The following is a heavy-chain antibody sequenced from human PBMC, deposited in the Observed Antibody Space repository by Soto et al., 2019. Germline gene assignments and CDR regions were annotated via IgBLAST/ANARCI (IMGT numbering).Heavy chain of an antibody. J-gene: IGHJ5*02. Sequence: QVQLVESGGGVVQPGRSLRLSCAASGFTFSFYGMHWVRQAPGKGLEWVAVIWYDGSNKYYADSVKGRFTISRDNSKNTLCPQMNSLTAEDTAVYYCAREAYGSGRRGWFDLWGQGTLVTVSS. CDR1: GFTFSFYG. D-gene: IGHD3-10*01. CDR3: AREAYGSGRRGWFDL. V-gene: IGHV3-33*01. CDR2: IWYDGSNK.